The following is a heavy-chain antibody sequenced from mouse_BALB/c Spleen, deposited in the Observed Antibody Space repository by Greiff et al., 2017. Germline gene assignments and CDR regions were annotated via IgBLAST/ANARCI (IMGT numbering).Heavy chain of an antibody. CDR1: GFTFSSYA. J-gene: IGHJ4*01. CDR3: ARGGTKGLYAMDY. D-gene: IGHD3-3*01. V-gene: IGHV5-6-5*01. Sequence: EVQGVESGGGLVKPGGSLKLSCAASGFTFSSYAMSWVRQTPEKRLEWVASISSGGSTYYPDSVKGRFTISRDNARNILYLQMSSLRSEDTAMYYCARGGTKGLYAMDYWGQGTSVTVSS. CDR2: ISSGGST.